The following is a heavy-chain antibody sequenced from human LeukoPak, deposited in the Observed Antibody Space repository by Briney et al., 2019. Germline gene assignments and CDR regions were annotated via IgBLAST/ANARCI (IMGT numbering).Heavy chain of an antibody. V-gene: IGHV3-21*01. CDR3: GRDFLGESGAGGP. CDR1: GFTFSSYT. CDR2: ISPSGSST. Sequence: GGSLRLSCTASGFTFSSYTMNWVRQAPGKGLEWASSISPSGSSTLHADSVKGRFTISRNNANNSVPLQMTNLRVDDTAVYYCGRDFLGESGAGGPWGQGILVTVSS. D-gene: IGHD3-10*01. J-gene: IGHJ5*02.